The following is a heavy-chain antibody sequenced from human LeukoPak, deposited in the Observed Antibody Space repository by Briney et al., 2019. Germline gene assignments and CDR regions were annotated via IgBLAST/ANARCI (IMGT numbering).Heavy chain of an antibody. CDR2: INHSGST. Sequence: PSETLSLTCAVYGGSFSGYYWSWIRQPPGKGLKWIGEINHSGSTNYNPSLKSRVTISVDTSKNQFSLKLSSVTAADTAVYYCARGIVVVVAATLFYYYYYMDVWGKGTTVTVSS. CDR1: GGSFSGYY. V-gene: IGHV4-34*01. D-gene: IGHD2-15*01. CDR3: ARGIVVVVAATLFYYYYYMDV. J-gene: IGHJ6*03.